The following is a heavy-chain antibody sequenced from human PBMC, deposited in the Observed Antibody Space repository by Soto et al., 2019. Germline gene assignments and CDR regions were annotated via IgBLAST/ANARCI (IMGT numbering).Heavy chain of an antibody. D-gene: IGHD6-19*01. CDR2: IYYSGST. J-gene: IGHJ3*02. CDR1: GGSISSGGYY. Sequence: QVQLQESGPGLVKPSQTLSLTCTVSGGSISSGGYYWSWIRQHPGKGLEWIGYIYYSGSTYYNPSLKSRVTISVDTSKNQFSLKLSSVTAADTAVYYCARVQRGRGWYEESPDAFDIWGQGTMVTVSS. CDR3: ARVQRGRGWYEESPDAFDI. V-gene: IGHV4-31*03.